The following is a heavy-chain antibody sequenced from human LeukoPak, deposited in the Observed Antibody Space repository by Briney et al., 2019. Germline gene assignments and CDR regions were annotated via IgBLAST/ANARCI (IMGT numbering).Heavy chain of an antibody. CDR1: GGSISSYY. CDR3: ERGGYYDSSGPIDY. V-gene: IGHV4-59*01. Sequence: SETLSLTCTVSGGSISSYYWSWIRQPPGKGLEWIGYIYYSGSTNYNPSLKSRVTISVDTSKNQFSLKLSSVTAADTAVYYCERGGYYDSSGPIDYWGQGTLVTVSS. J-gene: IGHJ4*02. D-gene: IGHD3-22*01. CDR2: IYYSGST.